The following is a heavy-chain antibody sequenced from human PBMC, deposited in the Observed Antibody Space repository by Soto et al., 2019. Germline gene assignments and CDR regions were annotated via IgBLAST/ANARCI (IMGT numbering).Heavy chain of an antibody. Sequence: PAGALRLSCADSGFTFSSYGMSWVRQSPGKGLEWVSAISGSGGSTYYADSVKGRFTISRDNSKNTLYLQMNSLRAEDTAVYYCAKDKYYYDSSGYYPFDYWGQGTLVTVSS. D-gene: IGHD3-22*01. V-gene: IGHV3-23*01. CDR1: GFTFSSYG. CDR2: ISGSGGST. CDR3: AKDKYYYDSSGYYPFDY. J-gene: IGHJ4*02.